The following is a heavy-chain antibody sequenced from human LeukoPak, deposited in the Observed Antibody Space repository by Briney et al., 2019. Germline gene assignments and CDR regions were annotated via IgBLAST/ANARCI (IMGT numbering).Heavy chain of an antibody. CDR1: GFTFSSYA. J-gene: IGHJ4*02. CDR3: AKDGYVPRADSFDY. V-gene: IGHV3-64*01. CDR2: ISSNGGST. Sequence: GGSLRLSCAASGFTFSSYAMHWVRQAPGKGLEYVSAISSNGGSTSYANSVKGRFTISRDNSKNTLYLQMGSLRAEDMAVYYCAKDGYVPRADSFDYWGQGTLVTVSS. D-gene: IGHD5-12*01.